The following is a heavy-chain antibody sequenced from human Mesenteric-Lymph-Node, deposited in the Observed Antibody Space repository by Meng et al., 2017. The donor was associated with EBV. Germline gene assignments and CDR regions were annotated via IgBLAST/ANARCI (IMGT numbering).Heavy chain of an antibody. V-gene: IGHV4-61*01. CDR3: ARVDYTKSLPFDY. D-gene: IGHD2-2*02. CDR2: IYYSGST. J-gene: IGHJ4*02. CDR1: GGSVSSGSYY. Sequence: QLPEAGPGLVMPSEPLSLTCTVSGGSVSSGSYYWTWIRQPPGKGLEWIGYIYYSGSTNYNPSLKSRVTISVDTSKNQFSLKLSSVTAADTAVYYCARVDYTKSLPFDYWGRGTLVTVSS.